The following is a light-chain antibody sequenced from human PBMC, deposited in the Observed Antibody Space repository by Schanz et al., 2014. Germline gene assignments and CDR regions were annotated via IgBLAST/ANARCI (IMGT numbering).Light chain of an antibody. Sequence: QSVLTQPPSVSGAPGQGVTISCTGSASNIGAGYDVHWYQQVPGTAPKPLIFDNTNRPSGVPDRFSGSKSGTSASLAITGLQAEDEADYYCQSYDSSLSAWVFGGGTKVTVL. J-gene: IGLJ3*02. CDR1: ASNIGAGYD. CDR3: QSYDSSLSAWV. CDR2: DNT. V-gene: IGLV1-40*01.